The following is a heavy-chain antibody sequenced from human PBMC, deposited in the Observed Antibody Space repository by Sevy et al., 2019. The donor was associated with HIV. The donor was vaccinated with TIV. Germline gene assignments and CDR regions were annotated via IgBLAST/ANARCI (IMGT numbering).Heavy chain of an antibody. V-gene: IGHV3-30-3*01. CDR1: GFTFSSYA. D-gene: IGHD3-10*01. CDR3: ARDGLLWFGELYTPLDY. Sequence: GSLRLSCAASGFTFSSYAMHWVRQAPGKGLEWVAVISYDGSNKYYADSVKGRFTISRDNSKNTLYLQMNSLRAEDTAVYYCARDGLLWFGELYTPLDYWGQGTLVTVSS. J-gene: IGHJ4*02. CDR2: ISYDGSNK.